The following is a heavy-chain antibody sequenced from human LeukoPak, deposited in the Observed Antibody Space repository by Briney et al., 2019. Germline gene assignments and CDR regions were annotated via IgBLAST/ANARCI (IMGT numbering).Heavy chain of an antibody. CDR3: ARESYRYYYGSMDV. V-gene: IGHV1-2*02. CDR1: GYTFTGYY. J-gene: IGHJ6*04. CDR2: INPNSGGT. Sequence: GASVEVSCKASGYTFTGYYMHWVRQAPGQGLEWMGWINPNSGGTNYAQKFRGRVTMTRGTSISTAYMELSRLRSDDTAVYYCARESYRYYYGSMDVWGKGTTVTISS. D-gene: IGHD3-10*01.